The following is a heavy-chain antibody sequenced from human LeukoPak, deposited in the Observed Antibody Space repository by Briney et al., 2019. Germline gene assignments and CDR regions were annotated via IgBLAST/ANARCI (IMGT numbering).Heavy chain of an antibody. Sequence: ASVKVPSKASGYTFTSYGISWLRQAPGQGLEWMGWISAYNGITNYAQKLQGRVSMTTDTSTSTAYMELRSLRSDDTAVYYCARLDYFSSPNAYYFDYWGQGTLVTVSS. CDR2: ISAYNGIT. CDR3: ARLDYFSSPNAYYFDY. D-gene: IGHD5-12*01. CDR1: GYTFTSYG. J-gene: IGHJ4*02. V-gene: IGHV1-18*01.